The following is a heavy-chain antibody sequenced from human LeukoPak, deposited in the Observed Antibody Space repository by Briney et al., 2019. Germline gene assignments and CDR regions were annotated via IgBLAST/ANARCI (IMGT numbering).Heavy chain of an antibody. CDR2: IWYDGTNK. Sequence: PGGSLRLSCAASGFTFSSYGMHWVRQAPGKGLEWVAVIWYDGTNKYYADSVKGRFTISRDNSRNTVFLQMNSLRAEDTAVYYCAKEQNSGWRDFDYWGQGTLVTVSS. V-gene: IGHV3-30*02. CDR1: GFTFSSYG. J-gene: IGHJ4*02. CDR3: AKEQNSGWRDFDY. D-gene: IGHD6-19*01.